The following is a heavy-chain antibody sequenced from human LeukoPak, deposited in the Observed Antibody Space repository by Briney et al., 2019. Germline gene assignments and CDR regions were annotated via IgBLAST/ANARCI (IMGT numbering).Heavy chain of an antibody. V-gene: IGHV3-74*01. Sequence: GGSLRLSCAASGCTFSSYWMHWVRQAPGKGLVLVSRINSDGSSTSYADSVKGRFTISRDNAKNTLYLQMTSLRAEDTAVYYCARVPPGSSSSYYWGQGTLVTVSS. CDR2: INSDGSST. CDR3: ARVPPGSSSSYY. J-gene: IGHJ4*02. CDR1: GCTFSSYW. D-gene: IGHD6-6*01.